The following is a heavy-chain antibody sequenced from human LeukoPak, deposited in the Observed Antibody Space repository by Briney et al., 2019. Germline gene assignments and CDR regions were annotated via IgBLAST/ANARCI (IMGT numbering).Heavy chain of an antibody. Sequence: SVKVSCKASGGTFISYAISWVRQAPGQGLEWMGGIIPTFGTANYAQKFQGRVTITADESTSTAYMELSSLRSEDTAVYYCARGRVVGASDYWGQGTLVTVSS. J-gene: IGHJ4*02. CDR1: GGTFISYA. CDR3: ARGRVVGASDY. CDR2: IIPTFGTA. D-gene: IGHD1-26*01. V-gene: IGHV1-69*13.